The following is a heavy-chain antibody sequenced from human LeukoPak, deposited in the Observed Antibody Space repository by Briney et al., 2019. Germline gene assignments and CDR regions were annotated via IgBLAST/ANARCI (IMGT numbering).Heavy chain of an antibody. CDR3: ARALWVVAAGSSDHNPTNWFDP. CDR1: GYSISSGDYY. CDR2: IYYSGTT. Sequence: PSETLSLTCTVSGYSISSGDYYWSWIRQPPGKALEWIGYIYYSGTTYYNPSLKSRVTISVDTSKNQFSLKLSSVTAADTAVYYCARALWVVAAGSSDHNPTNWFDPWGQGTLVTVSS. D-gene: IGHD1-26*01. V-gene: IGHV4-30-4*01. J-gene: IGHJ5*02.